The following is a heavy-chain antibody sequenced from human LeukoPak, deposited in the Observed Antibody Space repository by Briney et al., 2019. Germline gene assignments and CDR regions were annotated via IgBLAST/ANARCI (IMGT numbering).Heavy chain of an antibody. J-gene: IGHJ5*02. CDR1: EYTSSDFY. CDR2: INPYTGAT. CDR3: ATSPVTHTRDP. V-gene: IGHV1-2*02. Sequence: ASVPVSCQASEYTSSDFYLNWVRQAPGQGLEWMGWINPYTGATIYAQNFQGRVTMTWDASIGTGYVELTRLTSDDTALYYCATSPVTHTRDPWGQGTLVTVSS.